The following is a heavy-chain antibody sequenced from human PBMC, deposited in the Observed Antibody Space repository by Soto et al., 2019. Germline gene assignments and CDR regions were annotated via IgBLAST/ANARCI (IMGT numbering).Heavy chain of an antibody. CDR1: GFTFSDYY. D-gene: IGHD2-15*01. J-gene: IGHJ4*02. V-gene: IGHV3-11*01. CDR2: ISSSGSTI. Sequence: GGSLRLSCAASGFTFSDYYMSWIRQAPGKGLEWVSYISSSGSTIYYADSVKGRFTISRDNAKNSLYLQMSSLRAEDTAVYYCAIEFLNLRGSLDCSGGSCYLNYWGQGTLVTVSS. CDR3: AIEFLNLRGSLDCSGGSCYLNY.